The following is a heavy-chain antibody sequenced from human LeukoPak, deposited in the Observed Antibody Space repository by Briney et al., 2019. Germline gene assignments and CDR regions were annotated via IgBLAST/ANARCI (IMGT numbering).Heavy chain of an antibody. CDR3: AREVLETYYYGSGSYYYMDV. CDR1: GGSISSGSYY. V-gene: IGHV4-61*02. D-gene: IGHD3-10*01. Sequence: SETLSLTCTVSGGSISSGSYYWSWIRQPAGKGLEWIGRIYTSGSTNYNPSLKSRVTISVDTSKTQFSLKLSSVTAADTAVYYCAREVLETYYYGSGSYYYMDVWGKGTTVTISS. J-gene: IGHJ6*03. CDR2: IYTSGST.